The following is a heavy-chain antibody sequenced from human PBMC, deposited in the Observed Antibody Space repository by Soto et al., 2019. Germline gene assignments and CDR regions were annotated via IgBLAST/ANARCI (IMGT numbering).Heavy chain of an antibody. CDR3: ARHRLAARAFFAY. J-gene: IGHJ4*02. CDR1: GGSISSYY. CDR2: IYYSGST. Sequence: SETLSLTCTVSGGSISSYYWSWIRQPPGKGLEWIGYIYYSGSTNYNPSLKSRVTISVDTSKNQFSLKLSSVTAADTAVYYCARHRLAARAFFAYWGQGTLVTVSS. V-gene: IGHV4-59*08. D-gene: IGHD6-6*01.